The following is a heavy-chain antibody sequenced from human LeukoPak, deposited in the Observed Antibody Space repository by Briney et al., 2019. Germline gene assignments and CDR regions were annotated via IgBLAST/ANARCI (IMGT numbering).Heavy chain of an antibody. CDR3: ARDGGWSSTSCYVS. V-gene: IGHV3-21*01. J-gene: IGHJ4*02. D-gene: IGHD2-2*01. CDR1: GFTFSSYG. Sequence: GGSLRLSCAASGFTFSSYGMHWVRQAPGKGLEWVSSISSSSSYIYYADSVKGRFTISRDNAKNSLYLQMNSLRAEDTAVYYCARDGGWSSTSCYVSWGQGTLVTVSS. CDR2: ISSSSSYI.